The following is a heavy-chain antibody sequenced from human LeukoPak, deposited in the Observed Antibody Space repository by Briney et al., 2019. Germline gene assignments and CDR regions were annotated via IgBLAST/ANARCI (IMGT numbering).Heavy chain of an antibody. D-gene: IGHD3-10*01. V-gene: IGHV3-23*01. CDR3: AKGYGSGSPNWFDP. CDR2: ITNSGGST. CDR1: GFTFSNYA. J-gene: IGHJ5*02. Sequence: PGGSLRLSCAASGFTFSNYAMNWVRQAPGKGLEWVSAITNSGGSTYYADSVKGRFTISRDTSKNTLYLQMNSLRAEDTAVYYCAKGYGSGSPNWFDPWGQGTLVTVSS.